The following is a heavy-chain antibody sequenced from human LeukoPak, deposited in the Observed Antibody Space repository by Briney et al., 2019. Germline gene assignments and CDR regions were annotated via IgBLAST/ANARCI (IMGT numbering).Heavy chain of an antibody. Sequence: GGSLRLSCAASGFTFSSYSMNWVRQAPGKGLEWVSSISSSGSYTYYADSVKGRFTISRDNAKNSLYLQMNSLRAEDTAVYYCATPPYYYGSGKENYWGQGTLVTVSS. D-gene: IGHD3-10*01. CDR1: GFTFSSYS. V-gene: IGHV3-21*01. CDR2: ISSSGSYT. CDR3: ATPPYYYGSGKENY. J-gene: IGHJ4*02.